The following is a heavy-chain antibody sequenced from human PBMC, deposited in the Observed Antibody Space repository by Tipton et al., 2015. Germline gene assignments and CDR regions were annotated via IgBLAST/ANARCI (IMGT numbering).Heavy chain of an antibody. CDR1: GFSFDEYT. Sequence: SLRLSCAASGFSFDEYTIHWVRQSPAKGLEWVSLITWDGSSTYYSDSVRGRFTISRDNRKNSLYLQMNSLRAEDTAVYYCAKGGSSAPNYYGMDVWGQGTTVTVSS. CDR2: ITWDGSST. CDR3: AKGGSSAPNYYGMDV. J-gene: IGHJ6*02. D-gene: IGHD6-6*01. V-gene: IGHV3-43*01.